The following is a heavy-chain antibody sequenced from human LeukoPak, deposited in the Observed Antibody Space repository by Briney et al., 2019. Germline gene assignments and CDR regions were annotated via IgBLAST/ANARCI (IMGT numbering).Heavy chain of an antibody. CDR1: GFTFSSYG. CDR3: ARRRGAIWFGELLSDGMDV. V-gene: IGHV3-30*03. Sequence: GGSLGLSCAASGFTFSSYGMHWVRQAPGKGLEWVAVISYDGSNKYYADSVKGRFTISRDNSKNTLYLQMSSLRAEDTAVYYCARRRGAIWFGELLSDGMDVWGQGTTVTVSS. J-gene: IGHJ6*02. CDR2: ISYDGSNK. D-gene: IGHD3-10*01.